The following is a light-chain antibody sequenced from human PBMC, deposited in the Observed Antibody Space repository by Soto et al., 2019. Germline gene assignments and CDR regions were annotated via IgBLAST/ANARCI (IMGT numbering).Light chain of an antibody. CDR3: SSYTSSSTSYV. V-gene: IGLV2-14*01. CDR2: DVS. Sequence: QSALTQPASVSGSPGQSITISCTGTSSDVGGYNSVSWYQQHPGKAPKLMIYDVSNRPSGVSNRFSGSRSDNTASLTISWLQAEDEADYYCSSYTSSSTSYVFGTGTKLTVL. J-gene: IGLJ1*01. CDR1: SSDVGGYNS.